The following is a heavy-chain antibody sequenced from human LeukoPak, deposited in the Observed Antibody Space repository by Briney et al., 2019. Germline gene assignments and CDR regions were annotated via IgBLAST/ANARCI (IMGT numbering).Heavy chain of an antibody. V-gene: IGHV3-15*05. CDR2: IKSKTDGGTT. D-gene: IGHD3-10*01. CDR3: TTVTLRPVGL. J-gene: IGHJ4*02. Sequence: GGSLRLSCAASGFSFSKAWMSWVRQAPGKGLEWVGRIKSKTDGGTTDYAAPVKGRFTISRDDSKNTLFLQVNSLKIEDTAVYYCTTVTLRPVGLWGQGTLVTVSS. CDR1: GFSFSKAW.